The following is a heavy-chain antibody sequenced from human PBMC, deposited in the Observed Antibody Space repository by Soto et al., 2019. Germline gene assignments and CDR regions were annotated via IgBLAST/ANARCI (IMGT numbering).Heavy chain of an antibody. CDR1: GFTFSSYW. D-gene: IGHD5-12*01. V-gene: IGHV3-7*01. CDR2: IKEAGSEK. J-gene: IGHJ1*01. CDR3: ARGGIVATYQYFQH. Sequence: EVQLVESGGGLVQPGGSLRLSCAASGFTFSSYWMSWVRQAPGKGLEWVANIKEAGSEKYYVDSVKGRFTISRDNAKNSLYLQMNRLRAEDTAVYCCARGGIVATYQYFQHWGQGTLVTVSS.